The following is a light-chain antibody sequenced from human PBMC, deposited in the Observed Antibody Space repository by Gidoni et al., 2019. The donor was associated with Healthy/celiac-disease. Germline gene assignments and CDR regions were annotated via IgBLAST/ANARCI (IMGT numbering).Light chain of an antibody. J-gene: IGKJ1*01. V-gene: IGKV1-5*01. CDR2: DAS. CDR1: QSISSW. Sequence: DIQMTQSPSTLSASVGDRVTITCRASQSISSWLAWYQQKPGKAPKLLIYDASSLESGVPSRFSGSGSGTEFTLTISSLQPDDFATYYCQQYYSYPLTFXXXTKVEIK. CDR3: QQYYSYPLT.